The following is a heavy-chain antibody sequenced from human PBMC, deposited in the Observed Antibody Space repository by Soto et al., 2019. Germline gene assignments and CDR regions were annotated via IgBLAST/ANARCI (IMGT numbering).Heavy chain of an antibody. CDR3: ASFGQPPLAAALPH. CDR1: GGSISSGGYS. Sequence: PSETLSLTCGVSGGSISSGGYSWTWIRQPPGKGLEWIGYIYHGGSTYYSPSLKSRVTISVDTSKNQFSLKLSSVTAADTAVYYCASFGQPPLAAALPHWGQGTLVTVSS. V-gene: IGHV4-30-2*01. D-gene: IGHD6-13*01. J-gene: IGHJ4*02. CDR2: IYHGGST.